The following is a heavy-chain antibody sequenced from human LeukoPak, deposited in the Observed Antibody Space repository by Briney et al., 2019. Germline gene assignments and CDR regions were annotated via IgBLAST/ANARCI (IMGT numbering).Heavy chain of an antibody. D-gene: IGHD3-22*01. Sequence: GASVKVSCKASGGTFSSYAISWVRQAPGQGLEWMGGIIPIFGTANYAQKFQGRVTITADESTSIAYMELSSLRSEDTAVYYCASGYYYDSSGYYYFDYWGQGTLVTVSS. CDR3: ASGYYYDSSGYYYFDY. CDR1: GGTFSSYA. CDR2: IIPIFGTA. V-gene: IGHV1-69*13. J-gene: IGHJ4*02.